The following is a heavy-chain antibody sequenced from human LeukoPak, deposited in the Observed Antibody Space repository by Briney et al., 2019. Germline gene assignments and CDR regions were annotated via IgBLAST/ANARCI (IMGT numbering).Heavy chain of an antibody. D-gene: IGHD6-19*01. CDR3: ARGRYSSGLGY. CDR2: INHSGST. CDR1: GGSFSGYY. J-gene: IGHJ4*02. V-gene: IGHV4-34*01. Sequence: PSETLSLTCAVYGGSFSGYYWSWIRQPPGKGLEWIGEINHSGSTNYNPSLKSRVTISVDTSKNQFSLKLSSVTAADTAVYYCARGRYSSGLGYWGQGTLVTVSS.